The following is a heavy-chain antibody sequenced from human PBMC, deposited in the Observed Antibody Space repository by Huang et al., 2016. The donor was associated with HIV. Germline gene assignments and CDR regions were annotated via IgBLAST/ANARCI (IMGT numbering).Heavy chain of an antibody. CDR2: ISNDGSNN. V-gene: IGHV3-30-3*01. CDR3: ARAKDTWDAYDI. Sequence: GFPFNNHAMHWVRQAPGKGLDWVAVISNDGSNNYYEDSVKGRFTIARDSSNITLFLHMTSLRTEDTAVYYCARAKDTWDAYDIWGQGTMVSVSS. D-gene: IGHD5-18*01. CDR1: GFPFNNHA. J-gene: IGHJ3*02.